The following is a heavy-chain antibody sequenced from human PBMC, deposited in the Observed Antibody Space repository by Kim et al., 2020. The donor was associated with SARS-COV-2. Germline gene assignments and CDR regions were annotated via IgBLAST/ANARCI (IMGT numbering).Heavy chain of an antibody. CDR1: GGSFSGYY. CDR3: ARKRNGYCSGGSCYSGGRNWFDP. J-gene: IGHJ5*02. V-gene: IGHV4-34*01. D-gene: IGHD2-15*01. Sequence: SETLSLTCAVYGGSFSGYYWSWIRQPPGKGLEWIGEINHSGSTNYNPSLKSRVTISVDTSKNQFSLKLSSVTAADTAVYYCARKRNGYCSGGSCYSGGRNWFDPWGQGTLVTVSS. CDR2: INHSGST.